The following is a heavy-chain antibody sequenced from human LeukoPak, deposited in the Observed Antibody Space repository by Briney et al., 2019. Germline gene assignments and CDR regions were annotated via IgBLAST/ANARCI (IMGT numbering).Heavy chain of an antibody. D-gene: IGHD3-10*01. CDR2: IWYDGSNK. CDR1: GFTFSSYG. CDR3: ARGGITMVRGALGY. J-gene: IGHJ4*02. Sequence: GGSLRLSCAASGFTFSSYGMHWVRQAPGKGLEWVAVIWYDGSNKYYADSVKGLFTISRDNSKNTLYLQMNSLRAEDTAVYYCARGGITMVRGALGYWGQGTLVTVSS. V-gene: IGHV3-33*01.